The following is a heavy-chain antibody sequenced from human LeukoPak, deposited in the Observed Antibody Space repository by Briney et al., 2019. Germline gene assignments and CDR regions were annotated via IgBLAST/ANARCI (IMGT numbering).Heavy chain of an antibody. J-gene: IGHJ5*01. CDR1: GGSISSSSYY. Sequence: SETLSLTCTVSGGSISSSSYYWGWIRQPPGKGLEWIGSIYYSGSTYYNPSLKSRVTISVDTSKNQFSLKLSSVTAADTAVYYCASGPVHFGVVIMAWFDPWGQGTLVTGSS. CDR2: IYYSGST. V-gene: IGHV4-39*01. D-gene: IGHD3-3*01. CDR3: ASGPVHFGVVIMAWFDP.